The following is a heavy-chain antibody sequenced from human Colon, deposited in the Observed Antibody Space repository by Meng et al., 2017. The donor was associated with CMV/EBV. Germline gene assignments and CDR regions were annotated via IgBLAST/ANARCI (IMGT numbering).Heavy chain of an antibody. D-gene: IGHD6-19*01. J-gene: IGHJ4*02. CDR3: VKEGSSGHTFEY. Sequence: VQVVGCGGGVVQAGGSLRLSCAASGFTFRSYGMHWVRQAPGKGLEWVAFIQYDGSNKYYADSVKGRFTISRDNSKNTLSLEMNSLRPEDTAVYYCVKEGSSGHTFEYWGQGTLVTVSS. CDR2: IQYDGSNK. V-gene: IGHV3-30*02. CDR1: GFTFRSYG.